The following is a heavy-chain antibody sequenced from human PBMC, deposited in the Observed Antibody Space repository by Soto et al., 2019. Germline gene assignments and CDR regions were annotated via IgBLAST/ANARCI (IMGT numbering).Heavy chain of an antibody. CDR1: GFTVSSNY. J-gene: IGHJ4*02. CDR3: ARAHITMVRGVIITYYFDY. D-gene: IGHD3-10*01. CDR2: IYSGGST. Sequence: GGSLRLSCAASGFTVSSNYMSWVRQAPGKGLEWVSVIYSGGSTYYADSVKGRFTISRDNSKNTLYLQMNSLRAEDTAVYYCARAHITMVRGVIITYYFDYWGQGTLVTVSS. V-gene: IGHV3-53*01.